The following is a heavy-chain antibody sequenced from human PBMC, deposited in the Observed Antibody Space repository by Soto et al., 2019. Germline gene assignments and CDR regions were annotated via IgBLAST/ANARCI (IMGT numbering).Heavy chain of an antibody. CDR3: AEGYFDY. CDR1: GFTFSSYG. Sequence: QVQLVESGGGMVQPGRSLRLSCAASGFTFSSYGMHWVRQAPGKGLEWVAVISYDGSNKYYADSVKGRFTISRDNSKNTLYLQMNSLRAEDTAVYYCAEGYFDYWGQGTLVTVSS. V-gene: IGHV3-30*03. CDR2: ISYDGSNK. J-gene: IGHJ4*02.